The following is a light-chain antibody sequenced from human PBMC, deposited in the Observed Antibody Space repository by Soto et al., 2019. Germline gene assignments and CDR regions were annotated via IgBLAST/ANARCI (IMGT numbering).Light chain of an antibody. Sequence: DIVMIQSPESLAVSLGERATINCKSSQTASYSSDIKNCLSWYQQKPGQPPKLLIYWASTRQSGVPDRFSGSGSGTDFTLTISSLQAEDVAVYFCQQYYTTPLTFGGGTKVEIK. V-gene: IGKV4-1*01. CDR1: QTASYSSDIKNC. J-gene: IGKJ4*01. CDR3: QQYYTTPLT. CDR2: WAS.